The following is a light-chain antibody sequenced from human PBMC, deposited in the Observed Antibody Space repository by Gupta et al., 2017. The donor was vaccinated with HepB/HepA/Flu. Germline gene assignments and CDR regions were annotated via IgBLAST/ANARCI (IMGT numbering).Light chain of an antibody. CDR3: QQFGGSFPLT. CDR2: STS. V-gene: IGKV3-20*01. CDR1: QSVSNSY. J-gene: IGKJ4*01. Sequence: EIVLTQSPGTLSWSPGERATLSCRSSQSVSNSYLAWYQQKPGQAPRLLIYSTSTRAAGIPDRFSGSGSGTDFTLTITRLEPEDFAVYYCQQFGGSFPLTFGGGTKVEIK.